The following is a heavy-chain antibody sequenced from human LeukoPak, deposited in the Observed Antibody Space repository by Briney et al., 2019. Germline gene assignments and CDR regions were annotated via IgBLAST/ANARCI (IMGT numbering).Heavy chain of an antibody. CDR3: ARDVAEDADNGDCGWFDP. CDR2: MYYSGSY. D-gene: IGHD2-21*01. Sequence: PSETLSLTCTVSGGSMRNSYWNWIRQPPGKGLEWIGYMYYSGSYNYNPSLRSRVSMSVDRSKNQISLKLTSVTAADTAVYYCARDVAEDADNGDCGWFDPWGQGTLVTVSS. CDR1: GGSMRNSY. J-gene: IGHJ5*02. V-gene: IGHV4-59*01.